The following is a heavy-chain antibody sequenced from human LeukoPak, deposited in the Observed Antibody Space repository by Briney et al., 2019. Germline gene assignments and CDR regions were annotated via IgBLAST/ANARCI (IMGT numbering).Heavy chain of an antibody. CDR3: AASGFGFGELPSYFYYYMDV. V-gene: IGHV1-2*02. CDR1: GYIFTGYY. Sequence: ASVKVSCKASGYIFTGYYMHWVRQAPGQGLEWMGWINPNSGDTNYAQKFQGRVTITRDMSTGTAYMELSSLRSEDTAVYYCAASGFGFGELPSYFYYYMDVWGKGTTVTISS. CDR2: INPNSGDT. J-gene: IGHJ6*03. D-gene: IGHD3-10*01.